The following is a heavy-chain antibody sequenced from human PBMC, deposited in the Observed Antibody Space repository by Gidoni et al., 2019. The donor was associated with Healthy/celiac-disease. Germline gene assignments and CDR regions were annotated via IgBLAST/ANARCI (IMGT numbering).Heavy chain of an antibody. Sequence: QVQLVESGGGLVTPGGSLRLSCAASGFTFSDYYMSWIRQAPGKGLEWVSYISSSSSYTNYADSVKGRFTISRDNAKNSLYLQMNSLRAEDTAVYYCARPNYYDSSFFDYWGQGTLVTVSS. D-gene: IGHD3-22*01. CDR2: ISSSSSYT. V-gene: IGHV3-11*06. J-gene: IGHJ4*02. CDR3: ARPNYYDSSFFDY. CDR1: GFTFSDYY.